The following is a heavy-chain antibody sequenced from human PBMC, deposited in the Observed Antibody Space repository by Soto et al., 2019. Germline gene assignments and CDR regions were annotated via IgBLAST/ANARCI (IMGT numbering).Heavy chain of an antibody. J-gene: IGHJ1*01. CDR1: GFTFNSFA. CDR3: ARDDGPPRHYDSSGYYYADYFHH. D-gene: IGHD3-22*01. CDR2: ISYDGTND. Sequence: QVQLVESGGGEVQPGGSLRLDCAASGFTFNSFAMHWVRQAPGKGLDWVAVISYDGTNDYYADSVKGRFTISRDNSKNALYLQMNSLRVEDTAVYYCARDDGPPRHYDSSGYYYADYFHHWGQGTLVTVSS. V-gene: IGHV3-30-3*01.